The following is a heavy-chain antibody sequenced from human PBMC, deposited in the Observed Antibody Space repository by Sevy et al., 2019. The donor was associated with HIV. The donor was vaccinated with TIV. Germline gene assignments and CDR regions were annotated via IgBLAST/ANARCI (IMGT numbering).Heavy chain of an antibody. CDR1: GFTFSTYA. D-gene: IGHD2-15*01. J-gene: IGHJ6*02. Sequence: GGSLRLSCAASGFTFSTYAMNWVRQAPGKGLEWVSSISGSGRYTYYADSVESRFTISIDSSKNIPYLQMKSLRADDMAVYYCAEGVCSGGGCPRDYYYYGMDVWGQGTTVTVSS. V-gene: IGHV3-23*01. CDR2: ISGSGRYT. CDR3: AEGVCSGGGCPRDYYYYGMDV.